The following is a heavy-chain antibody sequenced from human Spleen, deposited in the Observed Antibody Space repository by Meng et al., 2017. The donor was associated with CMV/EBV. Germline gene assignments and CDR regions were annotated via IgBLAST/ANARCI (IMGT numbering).Heavy chain of an antibody. V-gene: IGHV3-21*01. CDR2: VSGGSNYI. CDR3: ARDLVASTGKSFDY. D-gene: IGHD2-15*01. Sequence: GESLKISCAASGFTSSNYWMHWVRQAPGQGLEWVSSVSGGSNYIYYADSVKGRFTISRDNAKNSLYLQMNSLRAEDTAVYYCARDLVASTGKSFDYWGQGTLVTVSS. J-gene: IGHJ4*02. CDR1: GFTSSNYW.